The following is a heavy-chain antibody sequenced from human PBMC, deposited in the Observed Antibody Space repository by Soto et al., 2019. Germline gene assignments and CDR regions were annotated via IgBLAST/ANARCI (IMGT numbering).Heavy chain of an antibody. CDR3: ARPTSGTTVTNSDAFDI. J-gene: IGHJ3*02. D-gene: IGHD4-17*01. Sequence: ASVKVSCKASGYTFTSYGISWVRQAPGQGLEWMGWISAYNGNTNYAQKLQGRVTMTTDTSTSTAYMELRSLKSDDTAVYYCARPTSGTTVTNSDAFDIWGQGTMVTVSS. CDR2: ISAYNGNT. V-gene: IGHV1-18*01. CDR1: GYTFTSYG.